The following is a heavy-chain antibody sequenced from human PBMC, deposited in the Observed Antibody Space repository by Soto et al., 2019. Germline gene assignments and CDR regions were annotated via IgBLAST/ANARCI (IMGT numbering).Heavy chain of an antibody. D-gene: IGHD3-10*01. J-gene: IGHJ4*02. Sequence: ASVKVSCKGSGYTFTSFDVNWVRQATGQGLEWLGWMNPNSGNTGYAQKFQGRVTMTRNTSITTAYMELSSLRSDDAAVYYCTRGGLFGSGSYHIDYWGQGTLVTVSS. CDR1: GYTFTSFD. CDR2: MNPNSGNT. V-gene: IGHV1-8*01. CDR3: TRGGLFGSGSYHIDY.